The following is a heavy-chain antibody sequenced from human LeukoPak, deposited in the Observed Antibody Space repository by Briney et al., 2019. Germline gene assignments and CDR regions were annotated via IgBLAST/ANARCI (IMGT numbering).Heavy chain of an antibody. Sequence: PGGSLRLSCAASGFTFSSYGMHWVRQVPGKGLEWVSLISYEGSKQYYADSVKGRFTISRDNAKSTLYLQMNSLRAEDTAAYYCAKGYSGYDWSLVDYWGQGTLVTVSS. D-gene: IGHD5-12*01. CDR3: AKGYSGYDWSLVDY. J-gene: IGHJ4*02. CDR2: ISYEGSKQ. CDR1: GFTFSSYG. V-gene: IGHV3-30*18.